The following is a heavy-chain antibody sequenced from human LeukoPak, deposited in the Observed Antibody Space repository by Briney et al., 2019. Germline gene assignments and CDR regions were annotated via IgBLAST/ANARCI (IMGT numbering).Heavy chain of an antibody. D-gene: IGHD4-17*01. J-gene: IGHJ5*02. Sequence: GGSLRLSCAASGFTFSSYAMSWVRQAPGKGLEWLATIKQDGNEKFYVDSVKGRFTISRDNAKNSLYLQMSSLRAEDTAIYYCARDGPDYGDFNWFAPWGQGTLVTVSS. CDR3: ARDGPDYGDFNWFAP. V-gene: IGHV3-7*01. CDR1: GFTFSSYA. CDR2: IKQDGNEK.